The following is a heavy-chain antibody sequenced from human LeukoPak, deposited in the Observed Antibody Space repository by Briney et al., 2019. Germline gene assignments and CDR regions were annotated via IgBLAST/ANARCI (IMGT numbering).Heavy chain of an antibody. CDR3: ARKISHCSGGSCYSLGYFQH. CDR2: ISGSGGST. D-gene: IGHD2-15*01. CDR1: GFTFSSYA. V-gene: IGHV3-23*01. Sequence: GGSLRLSCAASGFTFSSYAMSWVRQAPGKGLEWVSAISGSGGSTYYADSVKGRFTISRDNSKNTLYLQMNSLRAEDTAVYYCARKISHCSGGSCYSLGYFQHWGQGTLVTVSS. J-gene: IGHJ1*01.